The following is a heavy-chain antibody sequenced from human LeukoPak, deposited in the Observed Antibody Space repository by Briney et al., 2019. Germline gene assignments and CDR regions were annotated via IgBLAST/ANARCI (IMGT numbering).Heavy chain of an antibody. CDR2: INANSGGT. D-gene: IGHD1-26*01. J-gene: IGHJ4*02. CDR3: ARDLSSTPNWEFDY. V-gene: IGHV1-2*06. Sequence: ASVKVSCKTSGYTFADYFIHWVRQAPGQGLEWIGRINANSGGTEYEQKFQGRVTMTRDTSISTAYVEVNWLISDDTAIYYCARDLSSTPNWEFDYWGQGTLVTVSS. CDR1: GYTFADYF.